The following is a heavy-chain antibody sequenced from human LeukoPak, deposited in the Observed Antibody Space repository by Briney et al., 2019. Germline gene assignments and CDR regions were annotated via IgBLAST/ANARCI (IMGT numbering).Heavy chain of an antibody. V-gene: IGHV3-30*18. D-gene: IGHD4-17*01. Sequence: GGSLRLSCVASGFTFSRYGMHWVRQAPGKGLEWVAVTSYDGSNKYYADSVKGRFTISRDNSKNTLYLQMNSLRGEDTAVYYCAKLGTTSVTTGYWGRGTLVTVSS. CDR2: TSYDGSNK. CDR3: AKLGTTSVTTGY. J-gene: IGHJ4*02. CDR1: GFTFSRYG.